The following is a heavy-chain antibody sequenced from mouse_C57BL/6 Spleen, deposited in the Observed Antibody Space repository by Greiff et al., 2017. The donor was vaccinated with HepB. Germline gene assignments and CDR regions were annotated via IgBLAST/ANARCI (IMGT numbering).Heavy chain of an antibody. CDR3: AGGGLYDYGLYYYAMDY. J-gene: IGHJ4*01. D-gene: IGHD2-4*01. CDR1: GYTFTSYW. CDR2: IDPNSGGT. Sequence: QVQLQQPGAELVKPGASVKLSCKASGYTFTSYWMHWVKQRPGRGLEWIGRIDPNSGGTKYNEKFKSKATLTVDKPSSTAYMQRSSLTSEDSAVYYCAGGGLYDYGLYYYAMDYWGQGTSVTVSS. V-gene: IGHV1-72*01.